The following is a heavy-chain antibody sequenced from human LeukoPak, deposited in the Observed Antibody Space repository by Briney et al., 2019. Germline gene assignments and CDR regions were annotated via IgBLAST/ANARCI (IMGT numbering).Heavy chain of an antibody. V-gene: IGHV4-59*12. CDR3: ARDLAPFDY. D-gene: IGHD3-16*01. J-gene: IGHJ4*02. Sequence: SETLSLTCSVSGDSISIYYWGWIRQPPGKGLEWIGYIYNSGSTNYNPSLKSRVTISVDTSKNQFSLKLSSVTAADTAVYYCARDLAPFDYWGQGTLVTVSS. CDR2: IYNSGST. CDR1: GDSISIYY.